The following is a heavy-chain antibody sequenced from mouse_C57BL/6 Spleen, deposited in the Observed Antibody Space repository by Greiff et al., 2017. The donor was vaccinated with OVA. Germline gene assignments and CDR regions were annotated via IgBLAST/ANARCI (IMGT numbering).Heavy chain of an antibody. CDR2: IYWDDDK. D-gene: IGHD1-1*01. CDR1: GFSLSTSGMG. V-gene: IGHV8-12*01. CDR3: ARRGYGTGYAMDY. J-gene: IGHJ4*01. Sequence: QVTLKESGPGILQSSQTLSLTCSFSGFSLSTSGMGVSWIRQPSGKGLEWLAHIYWDDDKRYNPSLKSRLTISKDTSRNQVFLKITSVDTADTATYYCARRGYGTGYAMDYWGQGTSVTVSS.